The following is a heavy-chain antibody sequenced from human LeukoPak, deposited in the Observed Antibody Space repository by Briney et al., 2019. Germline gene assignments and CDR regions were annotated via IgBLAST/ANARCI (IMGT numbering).Heavy chain of an antibody. J-gene: IGHJ5*01. CDR2: INPSGGST. D-gene: IGHD3/OR15-3a*01. CDR3: ARDLVCTVNCKDS. Sequence: ASVKVSCKASGYTFTGYYMHWVRQAPGQGLEWMGWINPSGGSTSYAQKFQGRVTMTRDTSTSTVYMELSSLTFEDTAVYFCARDLVCTVNCKDSWGQGTLVTVSS. V-gene: IGHV1-46*01. CDR1: GYTFTGYY.